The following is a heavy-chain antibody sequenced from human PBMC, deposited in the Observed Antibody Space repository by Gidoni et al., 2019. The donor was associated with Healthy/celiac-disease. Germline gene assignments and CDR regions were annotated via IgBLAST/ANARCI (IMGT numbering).Heavy chain of an antibody. Sequence: EVQLVESGGGLVQPGWSLILSCAASGFPFSSYSMNWFRQAPGKGLEGGSYISSSSSTIYYADSVKGRFTISRDNAKNSLYLQMNSLRAEDTAVYYCARDGEGGFSLDPWGQGTLVTVSS. CDR2: ISSSSSTI. D-gene: IGHD3-10*01. CDR3: ARDGEGGFSLDP. J-gene: IGHJ5*02. CDR1: GFPFSSYS. V-gene: IGHV3-48*01.